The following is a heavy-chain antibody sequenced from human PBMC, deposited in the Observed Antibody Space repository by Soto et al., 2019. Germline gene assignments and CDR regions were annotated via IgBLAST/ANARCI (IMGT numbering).Heavy chain of an antibody. CDR3: ARSWSGSTSGRVDV. CDR2: INWDGYSI. D-gene: IGHD3-3*01. CDR1: GFTFNNYG. Sequence: PGGSLRLSCAASGFTFNNYGMHWVRQVPGKGLEWVGHINWDGYSIGYGGSVRGRFTISRDNAKNTLYLQMNSLRREDTALYYCARSWSGSTSGRVDVWGQGTTVTVSS. V-gene: IGHV3-9*01. J-gene: IGHJ6*02.